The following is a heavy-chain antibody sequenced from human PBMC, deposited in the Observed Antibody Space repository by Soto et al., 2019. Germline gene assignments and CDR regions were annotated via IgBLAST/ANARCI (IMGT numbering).Heavy chain of an antibody. D-gene: IGHD6-13*01. Sequence: GGSLRLSCAASGFTFSSYWMSWVRQAPGKGLEWVANIKQDGSEKYYVDSVKGRFTISRDNAKNSLYLQMNSLRAEDTAVYYCARKYSSSWPNWFDPWGQGTLVTVSS. CDR1: GFTFSSYW. CDR2: IKQDGSEK. V-gene: IGHV3-7*01. J-gene: IGHJ5*02. CDR3: ARKYSSSWPNWFDP.